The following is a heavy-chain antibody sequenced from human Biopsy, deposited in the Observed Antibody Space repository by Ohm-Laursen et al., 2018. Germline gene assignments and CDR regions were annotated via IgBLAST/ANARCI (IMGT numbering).Heavy chain of an antibody. D-gene: IGHD2/OR15-2a*01. J-gene: IGHJ6*02. V-gene: IGHV4-59*01. CDR2: IYYSGST. Sequence: TLSLTCTVSGGSISSDYWSWIRQTPGKGLEWIGYIYYSGSTNHNPSLKSRVTISVDTSKNQFSLRLNSVTAADTAVYHCARATNSTGWPYYYFYGMDVWGQGTTVTVSS. CDR1: GGSISSDY. CDR3: ARATNSTGWPYYYFYGMDV.